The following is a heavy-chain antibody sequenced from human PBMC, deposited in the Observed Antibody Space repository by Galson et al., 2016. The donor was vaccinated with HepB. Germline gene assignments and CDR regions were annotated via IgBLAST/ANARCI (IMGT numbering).Heavy chain of an antibody. CDR2: ITSSSSTI. V-gene: IGHV3-48*02. J-gene: IGHJ4*02. D-gene: IGHD4-23*01. CDR3: ARESYYGGNSLDQYYFYY. Sequence: SLRLSCAVSGFTFSSYSMDWVRQAPGKGLEWVSYITSSSSTIYYADSVKGRFTISRDNAKNSLYLQMNSLRDEDTAVYYCARESYYGGNSLDQYYFYYWGQGTLVTVSS. CDR1: GFTFSSYS.